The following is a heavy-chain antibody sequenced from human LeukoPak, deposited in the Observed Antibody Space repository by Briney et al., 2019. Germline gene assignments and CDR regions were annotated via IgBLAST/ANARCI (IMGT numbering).Heavy chain of an antibody. J-gene: IGHJ4*02. V-gene: IGHV1-8*01. CDR3: ARPISGYYYAFDY. D-gene: IGHD3-22*01. Sequence: GASVKVSCKASGYTFTSYDINWVRQATGQGLGWMGWMNPNSGNTGYAQKFQGRVTMTRNTSISTAYMELSSLRSEDTAVYYCARPISGYYYAFDYWAREPWSPSPQ. CDR2: MNPNSGNT. CDR1: GYTFTSYD.